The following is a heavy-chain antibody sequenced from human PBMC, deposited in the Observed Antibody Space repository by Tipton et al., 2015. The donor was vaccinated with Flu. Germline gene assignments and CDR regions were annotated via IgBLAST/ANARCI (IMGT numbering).Heavy chain of an antibody. CDR3: AREGPYFYGMDV. CDR1: GDSVSNSDYY. CDR2: IDFSGST. Sequence: TLSLTCTVSGDSVSNSDYYWNWIRQEPGKGLEWIGHIDFSGSTHYNPSLKSRLTISLDTSKNQFSLRLNGVTGADTAVYYCAREGPYFYGMDVWGQGTTVTVSS. J-gene: IGHJ6*02. V-gene: IGHV4-31*03.